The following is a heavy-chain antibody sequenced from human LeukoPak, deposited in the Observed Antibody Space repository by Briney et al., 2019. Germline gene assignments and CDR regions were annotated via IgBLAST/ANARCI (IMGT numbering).Heavy chain of an antibody. CDR2: MNPNSGNT. CDR3: ARVAAAGTPSYAEYFQH. V-gene: IGHV1-8*01. D-gene: IGHD6-13*01. CDR1: GYTFTSYD. J-gene: IGHJ1*01. Sequence: GASVKVSCTASGYTFTSYDINWVRQATGQGLEWMGWMNPNSGNTGYAQKFQGRVTMTRNTSISTAYRELSSLRSEDTAVYYCARVAAAGTPSYAEYFQHWGQGTLVTVSS.